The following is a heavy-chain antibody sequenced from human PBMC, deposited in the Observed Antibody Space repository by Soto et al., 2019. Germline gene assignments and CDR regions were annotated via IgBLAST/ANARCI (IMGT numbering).Heavy chain of an antibody. Sequence: QVQLVESGGGVVQPWRSLRLSCAASGFPFSSYGMHWVRQAPGQGLAWVAVISYDGSNKHYADSVKGRFTISRDNPKNKLYLQMTSLRAEDTAVYYCARSPYSVSYLAYFDYWGQGTLVTVTS. CDR3: ARSPYSVSYLAYFDY. D-gene: IGHD1-26*01. CDR1: GFPFSSYG. J-gene: IGHJ4*02. V-gene: IGHV3-30*03. CDR2: ISYDGSNK.